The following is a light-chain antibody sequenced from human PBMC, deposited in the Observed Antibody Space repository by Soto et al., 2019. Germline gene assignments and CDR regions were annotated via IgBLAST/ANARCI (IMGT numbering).Light chain of an antibody. CDR2: EVS. CDR3: SSYTSSSTLAV. J-gene: IGLJ7*01. CDR1: SSDVGGYNY. Sequence: QSVLTQPASVSGSPGQSITISCTGTSSDVGGYNYVSWYQQHPGKAPKLMIYEVSNRPSGVSNRFSGSKSGNTASLTISGLQAEDEADYYCSSYTSSSTLAVFGGCTQLTVL. V-gene: IGLV2-14*01.